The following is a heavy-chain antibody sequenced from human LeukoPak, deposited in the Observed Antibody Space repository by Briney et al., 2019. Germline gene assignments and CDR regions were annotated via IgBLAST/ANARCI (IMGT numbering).Heavy chain of an antibody. Sequence: PSETLSLTCTVSGYSISSGYYWGWIRQPPGKGLEWIGSIYHSGSTYYNPSLKSRVTISVDTSKNQFSLKLSSVTAADTAVYYCARDLDEYSSSYVDYWGQGTLVTVSS. CDR3: ARDLDEYSSSYVDY. CDR1: GYSISSGYY. J-gene: IGHJ4*02. V-gene: IGHV4-38-2*02. CDR2: IYHSGST. D-gene: IGHD6-6*01.